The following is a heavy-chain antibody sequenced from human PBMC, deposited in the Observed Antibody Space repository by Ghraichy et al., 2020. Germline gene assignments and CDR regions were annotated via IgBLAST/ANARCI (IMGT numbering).Heavy chain of an antibody. CDR1: GYIFSSSG. CDR2: ISIYTGNT. V-gene: IGHV1-18*01. Sequence: ASVKVSCKASGYIFSSSGISWVRQAPGQGLEWMAWISIYTGNTKYAQNHQGRVTVTTDTSTSTAYMELTSLRSNDTAVYYCARQMYSGSYYGTDVWGQGTTVTVSS. J-gene: IGHJ6*02. CDR3: ARQMYSGSYYGTDV. D-gene: IGHD1-26*01.